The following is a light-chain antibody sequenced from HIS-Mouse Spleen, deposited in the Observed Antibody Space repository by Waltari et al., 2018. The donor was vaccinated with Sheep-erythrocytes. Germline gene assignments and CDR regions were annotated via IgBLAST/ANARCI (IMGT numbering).Light chain of an antibody. CDR2: EDS. J-gene: IGLJ2*01. CDR3: YSTDSSGNGV. CDR1: ALPKKS. V-gene: IGLV3-10*01. Sequence: YELTQPPSVSVSPGQTARITCSGDALPKKSAYWYQQKSGQAPVLVIYEDSKRPSGIPERFSGSSSGTMATLTISGAQVEDEADYYCYSTDSSGNGVFGGGTKLTVL.